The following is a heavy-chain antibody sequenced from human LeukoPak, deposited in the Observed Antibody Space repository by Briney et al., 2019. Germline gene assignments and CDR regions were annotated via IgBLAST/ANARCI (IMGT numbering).Heavy chain of an antibody. CDR3: AKFAKAITPGLGEPADY. J-gene: IGHJ4*02. CDR2: ISYDGSNK. CDR1: GFTFSSYG. V-gene: IGHV3-30*18. D-gene: IGHD3-16*01. Sequence: GRSLRLSCAASGFTFSSYGMHWVRQAPGKGLEWVAVISYDGSNKYYADSVKGRFTISRDNSKNTLYLQMNSLRAEDTAVYYCAKFAKAITPGLGEPADYWGQGTLVTVSS.